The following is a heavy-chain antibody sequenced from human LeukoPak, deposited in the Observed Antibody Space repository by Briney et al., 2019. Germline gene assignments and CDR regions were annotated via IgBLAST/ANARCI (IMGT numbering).Heavy chain of an antibody. CDR3: ARALVVAATLNWFDP. J-gene: IGHJ5*02. V-gene: IGHV1-8*01. Sequence: ASVKVSCKASGYTFTNYGINWVRLATGQGLEWMGWMNPKNGATGYAQKFQGRVTMTRNTSISTAYMELSSLRSEDTAVYYCARALVVAATLNWFDPWGQGTLVTVSS. D-gene: IGHD2-15*01. CDR2: MNPKNGAT. CDR1: GYTFTNYG.